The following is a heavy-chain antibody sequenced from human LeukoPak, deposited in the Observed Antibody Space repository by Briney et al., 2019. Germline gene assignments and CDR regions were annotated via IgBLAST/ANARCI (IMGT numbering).Heavy chain of an antibody. D-gene: IGHD3-22*01. CDR2: ISWDGGST. CDR3: AKDDTYYDSGIDY. CDR1: GFTFSSYS. Sequence: GGSLRLSCAASGFTFSSYSMNWVRQAPGKGLEWVSLISWDGGSTYYADSVKGRFTISRDNSKNSLYLQMNSLRTEDTALYYCAKDDTYYDSGIDYWGQGTLVTVPS. V-gene: IGHV3-43*01. J-gene: IGHJ4*02.